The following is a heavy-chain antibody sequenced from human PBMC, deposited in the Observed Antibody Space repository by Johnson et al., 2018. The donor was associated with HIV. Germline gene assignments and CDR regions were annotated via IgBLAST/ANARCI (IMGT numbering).Heavy chain of an antibody. CDR3: AKESGGSLEWGFDI. Sequence: VQLVESGGGLVQPGGSLRLSCAASGFTVSSNYMSWVRQAPGKGLEWVSVIYSGGSTYYADSVKGRFTISRDNSKNTLYLQMNSLRAEDTAVYYCAKESGGSLEWGFDIWGQGTMVTVSS. J-gene: IGHJ3*02. CDR2: IYSGGST. D-gene: IGHD2-15*01. CDR1: GFTVSSNY. V-gene: IGHV3-66*01.